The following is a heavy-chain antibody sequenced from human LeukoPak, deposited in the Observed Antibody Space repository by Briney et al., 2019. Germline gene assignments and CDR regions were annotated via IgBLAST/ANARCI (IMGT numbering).Heavy chain of an antibody. CDR1: GDSISIYY. V-gene: IGHV4-59*12. J-gene: IGHJ4*02. CDR3: ARGRYCSGGSCYEHFDY. D-gene: IGHD2-15*01. Sequence: SETLSLTCTVSGDSISIYYWGWIRQPPGKGLEWIGYIHNSGTTNYNPSLKSRVTISVDTSKNQFSLKLSSVTAADTAVYYCARGRYCSGGSCYEHFDYWGQGTLVTVSS. CDR2: IHNSGTT.